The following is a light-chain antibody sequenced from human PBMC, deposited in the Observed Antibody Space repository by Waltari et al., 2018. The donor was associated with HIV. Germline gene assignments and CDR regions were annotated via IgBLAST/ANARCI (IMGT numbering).Light chain of an antibody. CDR1: TANIGANF. J-gene: IGLJ2*01. Sequence: QSVLTQQTSESGTPGKKVTIYCSGDTANIGANFVFWIQQFPGTAPKLLIYRDNLRHSGVPARFSGSKSGTSASLTISGLRSDDEAHYFCAVLDDTLGGGVFGGGTKLTVL. CDR3: AVLDDTLGGGV. V-gene: IGLV1-47*01. CDR2: RDN.